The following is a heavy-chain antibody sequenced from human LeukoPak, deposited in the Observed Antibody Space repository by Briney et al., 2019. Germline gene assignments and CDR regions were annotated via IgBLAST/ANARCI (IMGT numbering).Heavy chain of an antibody. J-gene: IGHJ4*02. D-gene: IGHD1-7*01. CDR2: ISYDGSNK. CDR3: WGSTGTPYYFDY. Sequence: GGSLRLSCAASGFTFTSYAIHWVRQAPGKGLEWVAVISYDGSNKYYADSVKGRFTISRDNSKNTLYLQMNSLRAEDTAVYYCWGSTGTPYYFDYWGQGTLVTVSS. CDR1: GFTFTSYA. V-gene: IGHV3-30*01.